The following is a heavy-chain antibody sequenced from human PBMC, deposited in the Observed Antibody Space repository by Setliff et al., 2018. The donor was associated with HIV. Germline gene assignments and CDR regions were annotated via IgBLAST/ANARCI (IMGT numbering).Heavy chain of an antibody. V-gene: IGHV3-21*04. CDR3: AKDLPGSGWDFDY. J-gene: IGHJ4*02. CDR1: GFSFSKYT. Sequence: GGSLRLSCAASGFSFSKYTMKWVRQAPGKGLEWVSSISASLSYIRYVDSVKGRFTISRDNAKNSLYLHMNGLRAEDTAIYYCAKDLPGSGWDFDYWGQGTLVTVSS. D-gene: IGHD6-19*01. CDR2: ISASLSYI.